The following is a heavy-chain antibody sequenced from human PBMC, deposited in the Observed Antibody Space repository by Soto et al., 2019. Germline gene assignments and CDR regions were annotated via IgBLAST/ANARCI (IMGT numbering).Heavy chain of an antibody. CDR3: ARGIHSAIDI. CDR1: GDSVSSNNVA. Sequence: QVQLQQSGPGLVKPSQTLSLTCVISGDSVSSNNVAWNWIRQSPSRGLEWLGRTYYRSKWYNNYAVSVKSRTTINADTSKHQFSLQLASVTPEDTAVYYCARGIHSAIDIWGQGTMVTVS. J-gene: IGHJ3*02. V-gene: IGHV6-1*01. CDR2: TYYRSKWYN.